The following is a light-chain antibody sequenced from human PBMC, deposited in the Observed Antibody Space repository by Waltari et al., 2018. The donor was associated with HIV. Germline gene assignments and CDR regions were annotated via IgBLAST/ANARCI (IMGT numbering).Light chain of an antibody. CDR2: AIH. Sequence: QSVLTQPPAVSAAPGQKVTISCSGTTSNIGNNFVCWYQKLPGTAPKLLIFAIHTLPSGVSDRFSASKSATSATLDITGLHTGDEAEYYCGTWDTSLNAGVFGGGTKVSVL. V-gene: IGLV1-51*01. J-gene: IGLJ2*01. CDR3: GTWDTSLNAGV. CDR1: TSNIGNNF.